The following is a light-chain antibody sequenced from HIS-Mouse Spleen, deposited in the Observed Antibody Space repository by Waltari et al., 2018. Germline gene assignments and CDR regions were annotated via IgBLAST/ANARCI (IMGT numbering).Light chain of an antibody. J-gene: IGKJ2*01. CDR2: KAS. V-gene: IGKV1-5*03. CDR3: QQYNSYPYT. CDR1: QSISSW. Sequence: DIQMTQSPSTLSASVGDRVTITCRASQSISSWLAWYQQKPGKAPKLLIYKASSLESGVPSRFSGSGSVTEFTLTISSLQPDDFATYYCQQYNSYPYTFGQGTKLGIK.